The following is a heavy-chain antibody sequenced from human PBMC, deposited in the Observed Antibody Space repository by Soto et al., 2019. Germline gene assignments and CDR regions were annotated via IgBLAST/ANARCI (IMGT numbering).Heavy chain of an antibody. Sequence: GGSLRLSCTASGFTFANYAMTWVRQPPGLGLEWVSAISGRGNLYYEGAVRGRFTISRDNSTNPVYLHMNGLRAEDTAMYYCARDAGETIWGSADFLDYWGQGTRVTVSS. D-gene: IGHD3-16*01. CDR1: GFTFANYA. CDR2: ISGRGNL. CDR3: ARDAGETIWGSADFLDY. V-gene: IGHV3-23*01. J-gene: IGHJ4*02.